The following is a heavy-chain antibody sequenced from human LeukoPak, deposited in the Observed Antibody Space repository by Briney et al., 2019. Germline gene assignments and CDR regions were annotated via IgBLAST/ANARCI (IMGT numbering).Heavy chain of an antibody. Sequence: GGSLRLSCAASGFNFMNYTMNWVRQAPGEGLEWVSSISYSGVYKYYADSLKGRFTISRDNAKNSLFLQMSSLGAEDTAVYYCAELGITMIGGVWGKGTTVTISS. CDR1: GFNFMNYT. CDR2: ISYSGVYK. CDR3: AELGITMIGGV. V-gene: IGHV3-21*01. D-gene: IGHD3-10*02. J-gene: IGHJ6*04.